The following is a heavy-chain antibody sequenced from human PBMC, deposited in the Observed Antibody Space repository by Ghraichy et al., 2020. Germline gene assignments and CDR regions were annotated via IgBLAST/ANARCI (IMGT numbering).Heavy chain of an antibody. CDR1: GFTFSSYW. Sequence: GGSLRLSCAVGGFTFSSYWMSWVRQVPGKGLECVASIKEDGDEEEYVDSGKGRFIISRDNRRNTLSLQMNSLRAEDTAVYYCAIGRQTYSYWGRGTLVTVSS. CDR2: IKEDGDEE. D-gene: IGHD2-15*01. V-gene: IGHV3-7*03. J-gene: IGHJ4*02. CDR3: AIGRQTYSY.